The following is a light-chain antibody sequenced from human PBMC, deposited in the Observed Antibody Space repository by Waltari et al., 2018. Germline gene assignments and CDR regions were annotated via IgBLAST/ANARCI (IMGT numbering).Light chain of an antibody. V-gene: IGKV3-20*01. CDR1: QSVTSKY. Sequence: EIVLTQSPGTLSLSPGERATLSCRASQSVTSKYLAWYQHRPGQAPRLLIYGASNRATGIPARFSGSGSGTDFTLTISSLDPEDFAVYYCQQYGSSPPVTFGGGTKVEIK. CDR2: GAS. CDR3: QQYGSSPPVT. J-gene: IGKJ4*01.